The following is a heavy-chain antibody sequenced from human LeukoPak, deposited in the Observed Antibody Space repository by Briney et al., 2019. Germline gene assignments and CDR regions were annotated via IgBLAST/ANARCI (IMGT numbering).Heavy chain of an antibody. CDR1: GGSISSYY. D-gene: IGHD5-12*01. V-gene: IGHV4-39*07. Sequence: KSSETLSLTCTVSGGSISSYYWGWIRQPPGKGLEWIGSIYHSGSTYYNPSLKSRVTISVDTSKNQFSLKLSSVTAADTAVYYCARGGYATRQGFDYWGQGTLVTVSS. CDR3: ARGGYATRQGFDY. CDR2: IYHSGST. J-gene: IGHJ4*02.